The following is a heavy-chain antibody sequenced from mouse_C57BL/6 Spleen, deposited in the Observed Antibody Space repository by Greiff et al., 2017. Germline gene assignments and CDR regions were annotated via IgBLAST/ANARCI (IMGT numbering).Heavy chain of an antibody. D-gene: IGHD2-5*01. Sequence: VQVVESGPGLVVPSQSLSITCTVSGFSLTSYAISWVRQPPGKGLEWLGVIWTGGGTNYNSALKSSLSISKDNSKSQVFLKMNRLQTDDTARYYGARKRDYSKGGYAMDYRGQGTSGTVSS. CDR2: IWTGGGT. CDR1: GFSLTSYA. J-gene: IGHJ4*01. CDR3: ARKRDYSKGGYAMDY. V-gene: IGHV2-9-1*01.